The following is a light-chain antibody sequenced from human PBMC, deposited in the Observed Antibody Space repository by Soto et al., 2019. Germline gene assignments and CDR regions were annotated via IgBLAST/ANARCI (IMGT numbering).Light chain of an antibody. J-gene: IGKJ1*01. CDR1: QTISSTY. CDR2: GAS. Sequence: EVVLTQSPGTLSLSPGERATLSCRASQTISSTYLAWYQQKPGQAPRLLIYGASSRATGIPDRFSGSGSGTDFTLTITRLEPEDFAVYYCQHYCTSPPHMFGQGTKVEIK. CDR3: QHYCTSPPHM. V-gene: IGKV3-20*01.